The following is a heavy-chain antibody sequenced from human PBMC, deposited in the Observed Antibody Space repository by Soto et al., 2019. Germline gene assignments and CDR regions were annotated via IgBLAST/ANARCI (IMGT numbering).Heavy chain of an antibody. D-gene: IGHD2-2*01. V-gene: IGHV5-51*01. J-gene: IGHJ6*02. CDR1: GYSFTSYW. CDR2: IYPGDSDT. CDR3: ASTSGVVVPAATHYYYYGMDV. Sequence: PGESLKISCKGSGYSFTSYWIGWVRQMPGKGLEWMGIIYPGDSDTRYSPSFQGQVTISADKSISTAYLQRSSLKASDTAMYYCASTSGVVVPAATHYYYYGMDVWGQGTTVTVSS.